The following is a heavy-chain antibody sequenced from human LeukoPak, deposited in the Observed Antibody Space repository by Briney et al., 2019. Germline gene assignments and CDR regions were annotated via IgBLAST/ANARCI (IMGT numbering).Heavy chain of an antibody. D-gene: IGHD3-16*01. CDR3: AKDRDDYVWGSYLGAFDI. J-gene: IGHJ3*02. CDR2: ISGASTST. Sequence: TGGSLRLSCAASGFTFSSCAMSWVRQAPGKGLKWVSLISGASTSTYYADSVKGRFTISRDNFKNTLYLQMNSLRAEDTAVYYCAKDRDDYVWGSYLGAFDIWGQGTMVTVSS. CDR1: GFTFSSCA. V-gene: IGHV3-23*01.